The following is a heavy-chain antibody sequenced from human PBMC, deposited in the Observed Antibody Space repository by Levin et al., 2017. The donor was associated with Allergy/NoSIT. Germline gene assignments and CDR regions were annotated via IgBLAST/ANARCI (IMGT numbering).Heavy chain of an antibody. CDR3: AKDMAHLGSYSGFFDD. Sequence: GGSLRLSCAASGFSFSSYAMSWVRQSPVKGLEWVSAVSGSGDTTDYADSVKGRFTISRDNSKDTLFLQIHSLRAEDTAVYYCAKDMAHLGSYSGFFDDWGQGTLVTVSS. J-gene: IGHJ4*02. V-gene: IGHV3-23*01. CDR1: GFSFSSYA. D-gene: IGHD3-10*01. CDR2: VSGSGDTT.